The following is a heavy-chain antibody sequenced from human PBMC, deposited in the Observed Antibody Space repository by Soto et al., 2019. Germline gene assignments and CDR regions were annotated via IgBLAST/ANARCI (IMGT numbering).Heavy chain of an antibody. Sequence: GESLKISCQVSGYSFASYWISWVRQMPGKGLEWMGRIDSIDSYTNYSPSFQGHVTISADKSISTAYLQWSSLKASDTAMYYCARRYCSSASCPRNYYGMDVWGQGTTVTVSS. CDR3: ARRYCSSASCPRNYYGMDV. CDR1: GYSFASYW. V-gene: IGHV5-10-1*01. D-gene: IGHD2-2*01. CDR2: IDSIDSYT. J-gene: IGHJ6*02.